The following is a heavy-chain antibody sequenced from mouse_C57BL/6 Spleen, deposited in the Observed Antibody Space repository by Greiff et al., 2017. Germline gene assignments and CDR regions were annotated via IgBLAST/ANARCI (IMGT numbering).Heavy chain of an antibody. CDR3: DSVNPDY. CDR1: GYTFTSYW. CDR2: IDPSDSYT. V-gene: IGHV1-59*01. D-gene: IGHD1-1*01. J-gene: IGHJ2*01. Sequence: QVQLQQPGAELVRPGTSVKMSCKASGYTFTSYWMHWVKQRPGQGLEWIGVIDPSDSYTNYNQKFKGKATLTVDTSSSTAYMQLSSLTSGDSAVCCCDSVNPDYWGQGTTLTVSS.